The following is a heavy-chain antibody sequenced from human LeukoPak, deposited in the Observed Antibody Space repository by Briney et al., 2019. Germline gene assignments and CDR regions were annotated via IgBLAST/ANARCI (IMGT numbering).Heavy chain of an antibody. J-gene: IGHJ4*02. CDR2: ISAYNGNT. CDR1: GYTFITYG. V-gene: IGHV1-18*01. D-gene: IGHD3-22*01. CDR3: ATINYDSSGYRYYFDY. Sequence: GASVKVSCKASGYTFITYGISWVRQAPGQELEWMGWISAYNGNTNYAQNLQGRVTMTTDTSTSTAYMELRSLRSDDTAVYYCATINYDSSGYRYYFDYWGQGTLVTVSS.